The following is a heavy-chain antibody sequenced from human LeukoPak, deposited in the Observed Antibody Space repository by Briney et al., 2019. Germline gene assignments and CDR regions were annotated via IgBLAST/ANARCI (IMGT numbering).Heavy chain of an antibody. CDR2: MNPNSGNT. Sequence: ASVKVSCKASGYTFTSYDINWVRQATGQGLEWMGWMNPNSGNTGYAQKFQGRVTMTRNTSISTAYMELSSLRSEDTAVYYCARGGYCSGGSCYVCFQHWGQGTLVAVSS. V-gene: IGHV1-8*01. J-gene: IGHJ1*01. CDR1: GYTFTSYD. CDR3: ARGGYCSGGSCYVCFQH. D-gene: IGHD2-15*01.